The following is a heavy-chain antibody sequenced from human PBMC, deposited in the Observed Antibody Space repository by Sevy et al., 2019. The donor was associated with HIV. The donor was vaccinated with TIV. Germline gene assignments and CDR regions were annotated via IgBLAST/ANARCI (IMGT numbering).Heavy chain of an antibody. V-gene: IGHV3-74*01. J-gene: IGHJ4*02. Sequence: GGSLRLSCAGSGFTFSNYVMHWVRQVPGKGMEWVSRIELDGPPTRYADSVMGRFTISRDNAQNTLYLQTNSLRAEDTAVYYCIRYRDDKVDFWGQGTLVTVSS. D-gene: IGHD3-9*01. CDR3: IRYRDDKVDF. CDR2: IELDGPPT. CDR1: GFTFSNYV.